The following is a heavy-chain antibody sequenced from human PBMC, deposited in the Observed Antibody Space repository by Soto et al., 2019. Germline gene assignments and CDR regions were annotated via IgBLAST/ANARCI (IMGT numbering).Heavy chain of an antibody. CDR3: ARVHSLEWLPQYYFDY. D-gene: IGHD3-3*01. Sequence: SVKVSCKASGGTFSSYAISWVRQAPGQGLEWMGGIIPIFGTANYAQKFQGRVTITADKSTSTAYMELSSLRSEDTAVYYCARVHSLEWLPQYYFDYWGQGTLVTVSS. CDR1: GGTFSSYA. J-gene: IGHJ4*02. CDR2: IIPIFGTA. V-gene: IGHV1-69*06.